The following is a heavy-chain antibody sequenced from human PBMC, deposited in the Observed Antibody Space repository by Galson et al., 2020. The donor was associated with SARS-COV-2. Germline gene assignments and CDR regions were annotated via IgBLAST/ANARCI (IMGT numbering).Heavy chain of an antibody. CDR2: IWLDGINK. CDR1: GFIVTHYA. D-gene: IGHD3-22*01. J-gene: IGHJ5*02. V-gene: IGHV3-33*01. Sequence: TGGSLRLSCAASGFIVTHYAIHWVRQAPGKGLEWVAVIWLDGINKYYADSVKGRFTISRDNSNNTLYLQMNSLRAEDTAVYYCAREWQVYDSSGYFFGHWGQGTLVTVSS. CDR3: AREWQVYDSSGYFFGH.